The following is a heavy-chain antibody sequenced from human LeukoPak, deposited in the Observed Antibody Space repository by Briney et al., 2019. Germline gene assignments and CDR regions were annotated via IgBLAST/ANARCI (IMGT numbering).Heavy chain of an antibody. CDR1: GFTFSSYA. D-gene: IGHD6-19*01. CDR3: AKRGSGGSYYFDS. J-gene: IGHJ4*01. Sequence: GGSLRLSCAASGFTFSSYAMSWVRQAPGKGLEWLSTLNNVGGAFYADSVKGRFTISRDNSKKTLYVQMNSLRADDTAVYYCAKRGSGGSYYFDSWGHGTLVTVSS. CDR2: LNNVGGA. V-gene: IGHV3-23*01.